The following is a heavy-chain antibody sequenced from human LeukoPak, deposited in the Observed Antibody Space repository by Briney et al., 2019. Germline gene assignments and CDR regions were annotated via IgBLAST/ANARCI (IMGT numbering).Heavy chain of an antibody. J-gene: IGHJ6*02. CDR1: GGSISSSSYY. V-gene: IGHV4-39*07. D-gene: IGHD4-11*01. CDR3: ARDSVAPGTTYYYYGMDV. Sequence: SETLSLTCTVSGGSISSSSYYWGWIRQPPGKGLEWIGSIYYSGSTYYGPSLKSRVTISVDTSKNQFSLKLSSVTAADTAVYYCARDSVAPGTTYYYYGMDVWGQGTTVTVSS. CDR2: IYYSGST.